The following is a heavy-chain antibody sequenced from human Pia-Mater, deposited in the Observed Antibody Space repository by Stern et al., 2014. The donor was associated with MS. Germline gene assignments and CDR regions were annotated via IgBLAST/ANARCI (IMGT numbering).Heavy chain of an antibody. CDR3: ARDGRHTDNYGLDV. D-gene: IGHD2-15*01. J-gene: IGHJ6*02. CDR1: GGTFNGYA. V-gene: IGHV1-69*01. CDR2: IIPIFGTP. Sequence: QVQLVQSGAEVKKPGSSVKVSCKASGGTFNGYAINWLRQAPGQGLEWMGGIIPIFGTPNYAQKLQGRVTITADESTRTSSMQLSSLRYDDTAVYCCARDGRHTDNYGLDVWGQGTTVTVSS.